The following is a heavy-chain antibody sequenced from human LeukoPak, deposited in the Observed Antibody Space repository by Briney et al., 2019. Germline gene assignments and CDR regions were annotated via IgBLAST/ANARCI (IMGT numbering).Heavy chain of an antibody. CDR2: ISSSGTDI. J-gene: IGHJ1*01. V-gene: IGHV3-11*01. D-gene: IGHD2-2*02. CDR1: GFTFSDYY. CDR3: VRYCSSTSCYIGSGEYFQH. Sequence: GGSLRLSCAASGFTFSDYYMSWIRQAPGKELEWVSFISSSGTDIFYTDSMKGRFTISRDNAKNSLYLQMNSLRAEDTAVYYCVRYCSSTSCYIGSGEYFQHWGQGTLVAVSS.